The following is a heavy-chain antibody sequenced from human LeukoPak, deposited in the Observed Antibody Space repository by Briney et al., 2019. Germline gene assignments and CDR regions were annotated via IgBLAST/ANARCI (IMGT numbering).Heavy chain of an antibody. CDR2: ISSSSSTT. J-gene: IGHJ4*02. Sequence: PGGSLRLSCAASGFTFSNYIMNWVRQAPGKGLEWVSYISSSSSTTYYADSVKGRFTISRDNAKNSLYLQMNSLRDEDTAVYYCARTYSSGWLGGFDYWGQGTLVTVSS. CDR3: ARTYSSGWLGGFDY. V-gene: IGHV3-48*02. CDR1: GFTFSNYI. D-gene: IGHD6-19*01.